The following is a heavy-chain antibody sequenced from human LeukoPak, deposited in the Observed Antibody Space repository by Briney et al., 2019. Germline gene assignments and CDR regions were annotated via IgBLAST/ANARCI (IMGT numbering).Heavy chain of an antibody. J-gene: IGHJ4*02. CDR1: GYRFTSYW. Sequence: GESLKISCKGSGYRFTSYWIGWVRQMPGKGLEWMGSIYPGDSDTRYSPSFQGQVTISADKSISTAYLQWSSLKASDTAMYYCARSTYYYDTSGYYSFDYWGQGTLVTVSS. D-gene: IGHD3-22*01. V-gene: IGHV5-51*01. CDR2: IYPGDSDT. CDR3: ARSTYYYDTSGYYSFDY.